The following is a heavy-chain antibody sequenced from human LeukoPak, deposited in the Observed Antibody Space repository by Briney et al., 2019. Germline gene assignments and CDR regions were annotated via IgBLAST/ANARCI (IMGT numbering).Heavy chain of an antibody. J-gene: IGHJ6*02. CDR1: GGSISSYY. V-gene: IGHV4-4*07. Sequence: PSETLSLTCTVSGGSISSYYWSWIRQPAGKGLEWIGRIYTSGSTNYNPSLKSRVTMSVDTSKNQFSLKLSSVTAADTAVYYCAREDGATTVPNYYYGMDVWGQGTTVTVSS. CDR2: IYTSGST. D-gene: IGHD4-17*01. CDR3: AREDGATTVPNYYYGMDV.